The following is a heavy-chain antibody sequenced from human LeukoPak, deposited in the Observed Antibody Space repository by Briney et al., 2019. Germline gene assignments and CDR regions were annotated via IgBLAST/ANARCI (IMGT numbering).Heavy chain of an antibody. CDR3: TRHEGRNRGNMVIVPAAIIN. V-gene: IGHV4-59*08. D-gene: IGHD2-2*02. CDR2: IYYSGNT. Sequence: SETLSLTCTVSGGPISSSYWSWIRQPPGKGLEWIGFIYYSGNTNYNPSLKSRVIISVDTSKNQFSLKLSSVTAADTAVYYCTRHEGRNRGNMVIVPAAIINWGQGTLVTVSS. CDR1: GGPISSSY. J-gene: IGHJ4*02.